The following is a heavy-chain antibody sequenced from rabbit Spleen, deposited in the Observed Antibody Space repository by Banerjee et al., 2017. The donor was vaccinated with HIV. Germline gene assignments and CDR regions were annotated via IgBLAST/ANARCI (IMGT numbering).Heavy chain of an antibody. V-gene: IGHV1S45*01. CDR2: VDSGDGDT. CDR3: ARNYVNVFDP. J-gene: IGHJ2*01. Sequence: QEQLEESGGGLVKPEGTLTLTCTASGFSFSNIYWICWVRQAPGKGLEWIACVDSGDGDTYYANWAKGRFTISKTSSTTVTLQMTGLTAADTATYFCARNYVNVFDPWGPGTLVTVS. CDR1: GFSFSNIYW. D-gene: IGHD1-1*01.